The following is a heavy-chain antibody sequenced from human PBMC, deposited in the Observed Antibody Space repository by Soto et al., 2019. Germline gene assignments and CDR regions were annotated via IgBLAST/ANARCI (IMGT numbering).Heavy chain of an antibody. V-gene: IGHV4-31*03. CDR1: GGSISSGGYY. D-gene: IGHD3-3*01. J-gene: IGHJ6*02. CDR3: ARAERSWSGYQYYYYYGMDV. Sequence: QVQLQESGPGLVKPSQTLSLTCTVSGGSISSGGYYWSWIRQHPGQGLEWIGYSYYSGSTYYNPSLKSRVTKSVDTSTNQFPLKLSSVTAADTAVYYCARAERSWSGYQYYYYYGMDVWGQGTTVTVSS. CDR2: SYYSGST.